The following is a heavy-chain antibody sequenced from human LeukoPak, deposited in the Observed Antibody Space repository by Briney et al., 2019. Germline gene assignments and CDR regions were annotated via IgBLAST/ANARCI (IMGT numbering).Heavy chain of an antibody. Sequence: PSETLSLTCTVSGGSTTSYYWSWIRQPPGKGLEWIGYIYYSGSTNYNPSLKSRVTISVDTSKNQFSLKLSSVTAADTAVYYCARGGSGSGWYFDYWGQGTLVTVSS. V-gene: IGHV4-59*01. CDR3: ARGGSGSGWYFDY. CDR2: IYYSGST. D-gene: IGHD6-19*01. J-gene: IGHJ4*02. CDR1: GGSTTSYY.